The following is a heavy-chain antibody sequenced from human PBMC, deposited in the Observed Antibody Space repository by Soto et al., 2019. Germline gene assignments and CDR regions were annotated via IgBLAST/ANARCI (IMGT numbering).Heavy chain of an antibody. CDR1: GGSFSGYY. Sequence: QVQLQQWGAGLLKPSETLSLTCAVYGGSFSGYYWSWIRQPPGKGLEWIGEINHSGSTNYNPSLKSRGTISVDTSKNQFSLKLSSVTAADTAGYYCAIARLNYSYYFDYWGQGTLVTVSS. D-gene: IGHD2-21*01. J-gene: IGHJ4*02. CDR2: INHSGST. CDR3: AIARLNYSYYFDY. V-gene: IGHV4-34*01.